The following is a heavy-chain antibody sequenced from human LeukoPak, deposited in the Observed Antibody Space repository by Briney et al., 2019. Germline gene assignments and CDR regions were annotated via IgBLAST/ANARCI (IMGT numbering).Heavy chain of an antibody. V-gene: IGHV4-59*01. CDR3: ARDVIGRVGATLDAFDI. D-gene: IGHD1-26*01. CDR1: GGSISSYY. J-gene: IGHJ3*02. Sequence: PSETLSLTCTVSGGSISSYYWSWIRQPPGKGLEWIGYIYYSGSTNYNPSLKSRVTISVDTSKNQFSLKLSSVTAADTAVYYSARDVIGRVGATLDAFDIWGQGTMVTVSS. CDR2: IYYSGST.